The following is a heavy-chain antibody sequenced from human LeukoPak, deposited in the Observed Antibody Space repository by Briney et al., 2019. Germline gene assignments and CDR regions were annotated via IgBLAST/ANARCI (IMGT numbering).Heavy chain of an antibody. J-gene: IGHJ4*02. V-gene: IGHV3-33*05. D-gene: IGHD3-10*01. CDR3: ARGPSYYGSGSYFY. CDR2: IKFDGSDQ. CDR1: GFTFSSYG. Sequence: PGGSLRLSCAASGFTFSSYGMHWVRQAPGKGLEWVAIIKFDGSDQYYTDSVKGRFTISRDNSKNTLHLQMNSLRADDAAVYYCARGPSYYGSGSYFYWGQGTLVTVSS.